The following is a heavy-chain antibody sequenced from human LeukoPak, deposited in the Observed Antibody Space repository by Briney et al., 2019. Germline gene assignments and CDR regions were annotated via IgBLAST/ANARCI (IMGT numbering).Heavy chain of an antibody. Sequence: VASVKVSFKASGYTFPSYYIHWVRQAPGQGLEWMGIINPSGGSTSYAQKFQGRVTMTRDTSTSTVYMELSSLGSEDTAVYYCARDSGWWMFDYWGQGTLVTISS. D-gene: IGHD6-19*01. CDR3: ARDSGWWMFDY. J-gene: IGHJ4*02. V-gene: IGHV1-46*01. CDR1: GYTFPSYY. CDR2: INPSGGST.